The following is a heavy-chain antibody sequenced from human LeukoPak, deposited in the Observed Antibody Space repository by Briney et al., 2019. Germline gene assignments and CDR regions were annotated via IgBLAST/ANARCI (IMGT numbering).Heavy chain of an antibody. D-gene: IGHD3-10*01. V-gene: IGHV1-2*02. CDR2: IKPNSGGT. CDR1: GHTLTGYY. J-gene: IGHJ4*02. CDR3: ARDMVRLYYFDY. Sequence: ASVTVSFTASGHTLTGYYMHWVRQAPGQGLEWMGWIKPNSGGTDYAQEFQGRVTMTRDTSISTADMELSRRRSDDTAVYYCARDMVRLYYFDYWGQGTLVTVSS.